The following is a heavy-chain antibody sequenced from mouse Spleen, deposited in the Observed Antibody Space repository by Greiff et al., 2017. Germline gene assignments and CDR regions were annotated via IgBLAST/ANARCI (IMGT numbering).Heavy chain of an antibody. Sequence: EVKLVEFGGDLVKPGGSLKLSCAASGFTFSSYGMSWVRQTPDKRLEWVATISSGGSYTYYPDSVKGRFTISRDNAKNTLYLQMSSLKSEDTAMYYCARHGLGYWGHGTTLTVSS. D-gene: IGHD4-1*01. CDR2: ISSGGSYT. J-gene: IGHJ2*01. V-gene: IGHV5-6*01. CDR3: ARHGLGY. CDR1: GFTFSSYG.